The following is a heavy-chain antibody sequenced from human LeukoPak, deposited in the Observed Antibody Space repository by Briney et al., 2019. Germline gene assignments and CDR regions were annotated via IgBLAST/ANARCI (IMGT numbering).Heavy chain of an antibody. J-gene: IGHJ4*02. V-gene: IGHV3-23*01. CDR2: LSSTGGST. CDR1: GFTFSNYA. D-gene: IGHD2-15*01. Sequence: GGSLRLSCAASGFTFSNYAMSWVRQAPGKGLEWVSSLSSTGGSTYYADSVKGRFTMSRDNSKNTLYLQMNSLRAEDTAVYYCARVRDCGGGSCFSYLDYWGQGTPVTVSS. CDR3: ARVRDCGGGSCFSYLDY.